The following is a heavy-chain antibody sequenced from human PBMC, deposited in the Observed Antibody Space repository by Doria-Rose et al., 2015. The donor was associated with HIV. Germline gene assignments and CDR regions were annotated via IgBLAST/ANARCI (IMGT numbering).Heavy chain of an antibody. V-gene: IGHV3-9*01. Sequence: VQLVQSGGGLVQPGRSSRLSCVGSGFSFESYAMHWVRLAPGKGLEWVAGISRDSGAKGNADSVEGRFTISRDNAKKSVYLEMRSLRPEDTAFYYCAKAPIIGPKYYFYMDVWGKGTSVTVSS. CDR3: AKAPIIGPKYYFYMDV. D-gene: IGHD3-3*01. CDR2: ISRDSGAK. CDR1: GFSFESYA. J-gene: IGHJ6*03.